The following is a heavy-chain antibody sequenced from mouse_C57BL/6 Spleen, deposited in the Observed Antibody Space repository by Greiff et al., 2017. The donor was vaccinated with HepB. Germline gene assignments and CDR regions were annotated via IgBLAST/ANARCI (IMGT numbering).Heavy chain of an antibody. CDR2: IYPGSGST. J-gene: IGHJ2*01. CDR1: GYTFTSYW. V-gene: IGHV1-55*01. CDR3: ARGYYGSSYYFDY. Sequence: QVQLKQPGAELVKPGASVKMSCKASGYTFTSYWITWVKQRPGQGLEWIGDIYPGSGSTNSNEKFKSKATLTVDTSSSSAYMQRSRLTSEYSAVYYGARGYYGSSYYFDYWGQGTTLTVSS. D-gene: IGHD1-1*01.